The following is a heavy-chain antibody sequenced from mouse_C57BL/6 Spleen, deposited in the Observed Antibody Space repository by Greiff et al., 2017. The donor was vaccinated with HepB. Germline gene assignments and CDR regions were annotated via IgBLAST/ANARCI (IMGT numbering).Heavy chain of an antibody. J-gene: IGHJ4*01. D-gene: IGHD1-3*01. V-gene: IGHV1-55*01. Sequence: QVQLQQPGAELVKPGASVKMSCKASGYTFTSYWITWVKQRPGQGLEWIGDIYPGSGSTNYNEKFKSKATLTVDESSSTAYMQLCSLTSEDSSVYYCARKVTYYAMDYWGQGTSVTVSS. CDR3: ARKVTYYAMDY. CDR1: GYTFTSYW. CDR2: IYPGSGST.